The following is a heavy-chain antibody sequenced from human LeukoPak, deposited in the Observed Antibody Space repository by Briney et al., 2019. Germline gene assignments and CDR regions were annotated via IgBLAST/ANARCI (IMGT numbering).Heavy chain of an antibody. D-gene: IGHD5-18*01. V-gene: IGHV1-46*01. J-gene: IGHJ4*02. CDR2: INPSGGST. CDR1: GYTFTNYH. CDR3: ARDWVHYTYGSRPIDY. Sequence: ASVKVSCKTSGYTFTNYHMHWVRQAPGQGLEWMGIINPSGGSTSYAQKFQGRVTMTGDTSTNTACMELSSLRSEDTAMYYCARDWVHYTYGSRPIDYWGQGTLVTVSS.